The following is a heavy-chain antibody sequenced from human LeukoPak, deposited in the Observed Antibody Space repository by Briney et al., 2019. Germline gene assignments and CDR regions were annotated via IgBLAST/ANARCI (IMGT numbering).Heavy chain of an antibody. J-gene: IGHJ3*02. CDR2: IYSGGST. D-gene: IGHD2-21*02. CDR1: GFTFSSYG. CDR3: AREGRLSDDAFDI. Sequence: AGRSLRLSCAASGFTFSSYGMHWVRQAPGKGLEWVSVIYSGGSTYYADSVKGRFTISRHNSKNTLYLQMNSLRAEDTAVYYCAREGRLSDDAFDIWGQGTMVTVSS. V-gene: IGHV3-53*04.